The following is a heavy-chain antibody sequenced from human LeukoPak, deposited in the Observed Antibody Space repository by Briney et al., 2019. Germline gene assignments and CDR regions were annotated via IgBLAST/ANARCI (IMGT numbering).Heavy chain of an antibody. J-gene: IGHJ5*02. CDR3: ASRAFGGVRSS. CDR1: GFTFSSYS. Sequence: GGSLRLSCAASGFTFSSYSMNWVRQAPGKGLEWVSSISSSSSYIYYADSVKGRFTISRDNAKNSLYLQMNSLRAEDAAVYYCASRAFGGVRSSWGQGTLVTVSS. CDR2: ISSSSSYI. D-gene: IGHD3-16*01. V-gene: IGHV3-21*01.